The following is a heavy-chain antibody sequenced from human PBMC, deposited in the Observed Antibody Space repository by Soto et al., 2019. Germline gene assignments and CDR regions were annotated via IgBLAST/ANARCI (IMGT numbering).Heavy chain of an antibody. CDR2: ISFDGDKI. V-gene: IGHV3-30-3*01. CDR3: AREDDYNYRYFNYGLDV. Sequence: LRLSCAASGFTFKNYALHWVRQSPGKGLEWVAVISFDGDKIYYSDSVKGRFTISRDNFKNMLYLQMNSLRVEDAGLYFCAREDDYNYRYFNYGLDVWGQGTTVTVSS. CDR1: GFTFKNYA. J-gene: IGHJ6*02. D-gene: IGHD3-16*02.